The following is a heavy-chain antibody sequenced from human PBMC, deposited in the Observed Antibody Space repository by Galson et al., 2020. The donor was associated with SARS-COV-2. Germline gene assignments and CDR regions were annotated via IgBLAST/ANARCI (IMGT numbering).Heavy chain of an antibody. CDR1: GFSLSTSGVG. V-gene: IGHV2-5*02. D-gene: IGHD6-13*01. Sequence: SGPTLVKPTQTLTLTCNFSGFSLSTSGVGVGWIRQPPGKALEWLALIYWDDDKRYSPSLKSRLTITKDTSKNQVVLTITNMDPVDTATYYCAHRESIAAAWDYWGHGTLVTVSS. CDR2: IYWDDDK. CDR3: AHRESIAAAWDY. J-gene: IGHJ4*01.